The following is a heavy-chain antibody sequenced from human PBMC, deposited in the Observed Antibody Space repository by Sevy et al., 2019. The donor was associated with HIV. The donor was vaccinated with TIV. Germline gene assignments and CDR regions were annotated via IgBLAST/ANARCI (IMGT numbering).Heavy chain of an antibody. CDR1: GFTFSSYA. J-gene: IGHJ4*02. CDR3: AKGGIGIYDYVWGSYRYSPGTPHDGYY. Sequence: GGSLRLSCAASGFTFSSYAMSWVRQAPGKGLEWDSAISGSGGSTYYADSVKGRFTISRDNSKNTLYLQMNSLRAEDTAVYYCAKGGIGIYDYVWGSYRYSPGTPHDGYYWGQGTLVTVSS. CDR2: ISGSGGST. V-gene: IGHV3-23*01. D-gene: IGHD3-16*02.